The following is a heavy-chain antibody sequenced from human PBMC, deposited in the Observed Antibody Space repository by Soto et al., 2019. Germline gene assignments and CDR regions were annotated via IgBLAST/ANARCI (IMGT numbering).Heavy chain of an antibody. J-gene: IGHJ5*02. CDR2: INHSGRT. CDR1: GGSFSGYY. V-gene: IGHV4-34*01. D-gene: IGHD2-2*01. Sequence: AETLSLTCAVSGGSFSGYYWSWIRQPPGKGLEWIGEINHSGRTNYNPSLKSRVTISVDTSKNQFSLKLSSVTAADTAVYYCARATDIVVVPAVPRPSDPRGKGTLVTVSS. CDR3: ARATDIVVVPAVPRPSDP.